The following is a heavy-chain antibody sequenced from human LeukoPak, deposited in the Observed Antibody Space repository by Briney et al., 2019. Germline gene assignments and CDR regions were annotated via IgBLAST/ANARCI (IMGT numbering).Heavy chain of an antibody. CDR1: GGSISSGGYS. D-gene: IGHD4-17*01. V-gene: IGHV4-30-2*01. Sequence: SSETLSLTCAVSGGSISSGGYSWSWIRQPPGKGLEWIGYIYHSGSTYYNPSLKSRVTISVDRSKNQFSLKLSSVTAADTAVYYCARVSGPDCGDSSLHFDYWGQGTLVTVSS. CDR3: ARVSGPDCGDSSLHFDY. J-gene: IGHJ4*02. CDR2: IYHSGST.